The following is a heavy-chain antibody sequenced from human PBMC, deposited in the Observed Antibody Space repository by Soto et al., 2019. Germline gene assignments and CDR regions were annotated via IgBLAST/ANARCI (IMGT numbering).Heavy chain of an antibody. CDR3: ARCPGYSRYDTAIATKREINY. V-gene: IGHV4-34*01. CDR2: INHSGST. D-gene: IGHD5-12*01. Sequence: SETLSLTCAVYGGSFSGYYWSWIRQPPGKGLEWIGEINHSGSTNYNPSLKSRVTISVDTSKNQFSLKLSSVTAADTAVYYCARCPGYSRYDTAIATKREINYWGQGTLVTVS. CDR1: GGSFSGYY. J-gene: IGHJ4*02.